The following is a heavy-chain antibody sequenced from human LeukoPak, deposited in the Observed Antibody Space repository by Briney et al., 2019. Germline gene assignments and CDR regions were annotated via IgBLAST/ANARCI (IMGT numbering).Heavy chain of an antibody. D-gene: IGHD1-1*01. J-gene: IGHJ6*03. CDR3: ARHPKEGDDGYYYYYMDV. V-gene: IGHV5-51*01. Sequence: GESLKISYQGSGYSFTNYWIGWVRRMSGKGLEWMGIIHPGDSETRYSPSFQGQVTITVDKSINTAYLQWSSLKASDTAMYYCARHPKEGDDGYYYYYMDVWGKGTTVTVSS. CDR1: GYSFTNYW. CDR2: IHPGDSET.